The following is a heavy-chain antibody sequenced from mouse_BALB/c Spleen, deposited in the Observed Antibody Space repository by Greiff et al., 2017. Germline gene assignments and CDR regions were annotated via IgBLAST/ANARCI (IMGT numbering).Heavy chain of an antibody. J-gene: IGHJ2*01. V-gene: IGHV14-3*02. CDR2: IDPANGNT. CDR3: ASSSYVFDY. CDR1: GFHIQDTY. D-gene: IGHD1-1*01. Sequence: VQLKESGAELVKPGASVKLSCTASGFHIQDTYMHWVKQRPEQCLEWIGRIDPANGNTKYDPQFQGKATITADPSSNTAYLQLSSLTSEDTAVYYCASSSYVFDYWGQGTTLTVSS.